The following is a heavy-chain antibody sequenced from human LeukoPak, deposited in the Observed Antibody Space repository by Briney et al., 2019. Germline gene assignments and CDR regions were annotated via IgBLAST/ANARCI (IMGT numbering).Heavy chain of an antibody. CDR1: GFTFSSYW. V-gene: IGHV3-7*01. Sequence: GGSLRLSCAASGFTFSSYWMTWVRQAPGKGLEWVANIKEDGSEKYYVDSVKGRFTISRDNAKNSLYLQMGSLRAEDMAVYYCARAGSSGWYRIDYWGQGALVTVSS. J-gene: IGHJ4*02. CDR2: IKEDGSEK. D-gene: IGHD6-19*01. CDR3: ARAGSSGWYRIDY.